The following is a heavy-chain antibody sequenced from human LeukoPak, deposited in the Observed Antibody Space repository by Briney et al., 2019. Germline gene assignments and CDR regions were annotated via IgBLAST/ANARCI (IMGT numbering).Heavy chain of an antibody. D-gene: IGHD3-10*01. CDR3: ARGGWFGELLFDY. CDR1: GFTFRSYR. V-gene: IGHV3-7*02. CDR2: IKQGESER. Sequence: GGSLRLSCAASGFTFRSYRMNWVRQAPGKGLEWVASIKQGESERYYVDSVNGRFTISRDNAKNSLYLQMNSLRAEDTAVYYCARGGWFGELLFDYWGQGTLVTVSS. J-gene: IGHJ4*02.